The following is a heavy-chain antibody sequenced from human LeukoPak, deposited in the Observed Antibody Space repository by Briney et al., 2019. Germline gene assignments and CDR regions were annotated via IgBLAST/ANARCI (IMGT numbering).Heavy chain of an antibody. D-gene: IGHD2-15*01. CDR1: GYTFTSYA. V-gene: IGHV1-3*01. CDR2: INAGNGNT. CDR3: ARVEMTDIVVVVAATDAFDI. Sequence: ASVKVSCKASGYTFTSYAMHWVRQAPGQRLEWMGWINAGNGNTKYSRKFQGRVTITRDTSASTAYMELSSLRSEDTAVYYCARVEMTDIVVVVAATDAFDIWGQGTMVTVSS. J-gene: IGHJ3*02.